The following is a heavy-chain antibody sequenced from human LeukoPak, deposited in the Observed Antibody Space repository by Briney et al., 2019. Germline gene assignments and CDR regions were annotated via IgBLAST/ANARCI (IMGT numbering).Heavy chain of an antibody. Sequence: ASVKVSCKASGYTFTSYYMHWVRQAPGQGLEWMGIINPSGGSTSYAQKFQGRVTMTRDTSISTAYMELSRLRSDDTAVYYCAREGPVVVPAAMPRRYNWFDPWGQGTLVTVSS. D-gene: IGHD2-2*01. V-gene: IGHV1-46*01. J-gene: IGHJ5*02. CDR1: GYTFTSYY. CDR2: INPSGGST. CDR3: AREGPVVVPAAMPRRYNWFDP.